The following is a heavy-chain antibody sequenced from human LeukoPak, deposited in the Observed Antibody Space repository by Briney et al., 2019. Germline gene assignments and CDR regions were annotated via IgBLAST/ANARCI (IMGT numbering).Heavy chain of an antibody. V-gene: IGHV3-7*01. CDR1: GFTFSSYW. CDR3: ARVKPPYGSGNNWFDP. Sequence: EGSLRLSCAASGFTFSSYWMSWVRQALGKGLEWVANIKQDGSEKYYVDSVKGRFTISRDNAKNSLYLQMNSLRAEDTAVYYCARVKPPYGSGNNWFDPWGQGTLVTVSS. J-gene: IGHJ5*02. D-gene: IGHD3-10*01. CDR2: IKQDGSEK.